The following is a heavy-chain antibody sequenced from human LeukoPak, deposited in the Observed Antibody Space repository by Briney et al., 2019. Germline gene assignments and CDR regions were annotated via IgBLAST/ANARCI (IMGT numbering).Heavy chain of an antibody. D-gene: IGHD3-3*01. CDR2: ISNDGSRK. V-gene: IGHV3-30*03. CDR3: ARDRAWNYFDY. CDR1: GFTLSRHG. Sequence: GGSLRLSCAPSGFTLSRHGMHWVCQAPGKGLEWVAIISNDGSRKYYAHSVEGRFTISRDNSKNTLYLQMDSLRAEDTAVYYCARDRAWNYFDYWGQGTLVTVSS. J-gene: IGHJ4*02.